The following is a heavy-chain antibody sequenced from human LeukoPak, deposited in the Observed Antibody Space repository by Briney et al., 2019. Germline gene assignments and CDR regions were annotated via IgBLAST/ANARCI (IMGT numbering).Heavy chain of an antibody. CDR1: GYTFTSYG. Sequence: ASVKVSCKASGYTFTSYGISWVRQAPGQGLEWMGWISAYNGNTNYAQKLQGRVTMTTDTSTSTAYMELRSLRSDDTAVYYCARVGPRYYYYYYYMDVWGKGTTVTISS. D-gene: IGHD1-26*01. CDR2: ISAYNGNT. V-gene: IGHV1-18*01. J-gene: IGHJ6*03. CDR3: ARVGPRYYYYYYYMDV.